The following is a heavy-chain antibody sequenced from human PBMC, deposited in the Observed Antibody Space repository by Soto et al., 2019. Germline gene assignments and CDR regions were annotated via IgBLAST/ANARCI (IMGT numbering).Heavy chain of an antibody. CDR3: ARYPRQNYDFWSGSLYYFDY. CDR2: IKQDGSEK. D-gene: IGHD3-3*01. J-gene: IGHJ4*02. Sequence: VGSLRLSCAASGFTFSSSWMSWVRQAPGKGLEWVANIKQDGSEKYYVDSVKGRFTISRDNAKNSLYLQMNSLRAEDTAVYYCARYPRQNYDFWSGSLYYFDYWGQGTLVTVSS. CDR1: GFTFSSSW. V-gene: IGHV3-7*03.